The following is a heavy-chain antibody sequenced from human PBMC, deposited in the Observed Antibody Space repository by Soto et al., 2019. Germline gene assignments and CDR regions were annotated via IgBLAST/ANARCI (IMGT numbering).Heavy chain of an antibody. CDR3: ARKEYYFDY. Sequence: ETLSLTCTVSGGSISGYFWTWIRQPPGKGLEWIGYISHTGITNYNSSLKSRVTMSVDTSKNQFSLRVSSLTAADTAVYYCARKEYYFDYWGQGILVTVSS. V-gene: IGHV4-59*01. CDR2: ISHTGIT. D-gene: IGHD3-10*01. J-gene: IGHJ4*02. CDR1: GGSISGYF.